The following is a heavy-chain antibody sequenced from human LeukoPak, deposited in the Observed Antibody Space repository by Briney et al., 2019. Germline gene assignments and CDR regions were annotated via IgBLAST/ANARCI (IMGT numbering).Heavy chain of an antibody. CDR3: ARRFDS. CDR1: RFSFTAYS. CDR2: IGPGGDI. J-gene: IGHJ4*02. V-gene: IGHV3-48*01. Sequence: GGSLRLSCAASRFSFTAYSMNWVRQAPGRGLEWISYIGPGGDIYYADSVAGRFTVSRDTAKNSLYLQMNGLRVEDTAVYYCARRFDSWGQGTLVTVSS.